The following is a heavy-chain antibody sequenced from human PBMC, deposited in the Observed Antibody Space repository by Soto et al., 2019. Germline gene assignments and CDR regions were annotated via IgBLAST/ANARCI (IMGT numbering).Heavy chain of an antibody. V-gene: IGHV3-66*01. J-gene: IGHJ4*02. CDR1: GFTVSSNY. CDR3: ARAHDYGDYFDY. Sequence: EVPLVESGGGLVQPGGSLRLSCAASGFTVSSNYMSWVRQAPGKGLEWVSVIYSGGSTYYADSVKGRFPISRDNSKNTLYLQMHSLRAEDTAVYYCARAHDYGDYFDYCGQGTLVTVSS. D-gene: IGHD4-17*01. CDR2: IYSGGST.